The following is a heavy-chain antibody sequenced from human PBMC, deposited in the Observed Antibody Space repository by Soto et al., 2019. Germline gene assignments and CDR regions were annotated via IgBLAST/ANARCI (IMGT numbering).Heavy chain of an antibody. CDR1: GFSLSTSGMC. CDR3: ARFLQGARGGMDV. V-gene: IGHV2-70*01. CDR2: IDWNNDR. Sequence: VSVPKRVSARQTLRLSCSFSGFSLSTSGMCVTWIRQPPGKSLEWLALIDWNNDRYYSTSLKTRLTISKDTSKNQVVLTMTNMDPVDTATYYCARFLQGARGGMDVWGQGTTVTSP. J-gene: IGHJ6*02.